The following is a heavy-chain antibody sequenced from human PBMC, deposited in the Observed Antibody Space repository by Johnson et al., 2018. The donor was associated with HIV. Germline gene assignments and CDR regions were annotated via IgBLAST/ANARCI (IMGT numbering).Heavy chain of an antibody. J-gene: IGHJ3*02. CDR3: ARAGAVGFDAFDI. CDR2: ISGSTGRT. D-gene: IGHD6-19*01. Sequence: VQLVESGGGLVQPGGSLRLSCAASGFTFSSYAMSWVRPTPGKGLEWVSLISGSTGRTNYAESVTGRFTIARDNSKNTLYWQMNSLRAEDPAVYYCARAGAVGFDAFDIWGQGTMVTVSS. V-gene: IGHV3-23*04. CDR1: GFTFSSYA.